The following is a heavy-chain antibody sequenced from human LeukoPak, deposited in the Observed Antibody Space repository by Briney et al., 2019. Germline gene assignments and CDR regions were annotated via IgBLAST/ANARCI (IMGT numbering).Heavy chain of an antibody. CDR2: INAGNGNT. CDR3: ARDILGRSNGGSNYFGMEV. J-gene: IGHJ6*02. V-gene: IGHV1-3*01. CDR1: GYTFTSYA. D-gene: IGHD2-15*01. Sequence: ASVKVSCKASGYTFTSYAMHWVRQAPGQRLEWMGWINAGNGNTKYSQKFQGRVTMTRDTSINTAYMELSSLRSDDTAVYYCARDILGRSNGGSNYFGMEVWGQGTTVTVSS.